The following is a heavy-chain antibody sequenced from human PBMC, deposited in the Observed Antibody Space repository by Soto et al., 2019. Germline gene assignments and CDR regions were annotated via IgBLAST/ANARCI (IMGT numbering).Heavy chain of an antibody. J-gene: IGHJ5*02. Sequence: QVQLQESGPGLVKPSETLSLTCTVSGGSISSYYWSWIRQPPGKGLEWIGYIYYSGSTNYNPSLKSRVTISADTSKNQFSLKLSSVTAADTAVYYCARNRDRPWFDPWGQGTLVTVSS. CDR2: IYYSGST. V-gene: IGHV4-59*08. CDR3: ARNRDRPWFDP. CDR1: GGSISSYY.